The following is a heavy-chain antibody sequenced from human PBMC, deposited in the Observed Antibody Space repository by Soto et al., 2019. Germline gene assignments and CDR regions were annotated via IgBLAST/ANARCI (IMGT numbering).Heavy chain of an antibody. V-gene: IGHV3-23*01. D-gene: IGHD1-26*01. J-gene: IGHJ4*02. CDR1: GSTFSSYA. Sequence: PGGSLRLSCAASGSTFSSYAMGWVRQGPGKGLEWVAVVSIGGSTHYADSVRGRFTISRDNSKNTLSLQMNSLTAEDTAVYFCAKRRGASGHFDYWGQGALVTVSS. CDR3: AKRRGASGHFDY. CDR2: VSIGGST.